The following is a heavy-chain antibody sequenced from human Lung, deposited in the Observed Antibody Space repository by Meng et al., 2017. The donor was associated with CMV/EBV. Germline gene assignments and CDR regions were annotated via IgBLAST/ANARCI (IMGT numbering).Heavy chain of an antibody. CDR1: GFTFSSYG. V-gene: IGHV3-30*02. CDR3: AKMVRTLAPGGGFDF. Sequence: GESXKISXAASGFTFSSYGMHWVRQAPGKGLEWVAFILYDGSYKYSADSVKGRFTISRDNSKNTLYLQMNSLRAEDTAVYYCAKMVRTLAPGGGFDFWGQGTLVTVSS. CDR2: ILYDGSYK. J-gene: IGHJ4*02. D-gene: IGHD4/OR15-4a*01.